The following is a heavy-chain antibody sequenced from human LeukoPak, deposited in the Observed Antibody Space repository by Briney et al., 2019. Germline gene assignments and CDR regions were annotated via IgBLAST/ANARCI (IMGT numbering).Heavy chain of an antibody. V-gene: IGHV3-48*02. D-gene: IGHD3-3*01. CDR3: VRDQFFSFDY. J-gene: IGHJ4*02. Sequence: GGSLRLSCAASGFTFSTYSMNWVRQAPGKGLEWVSYISGTSSLIYYADSVKGRFTISRDNAKDSLYLQMNSLRDEDTAVYYCVRDQFFSFDYWGQGTLVTVSS. CDR1: GFTFSTYS. CDR2: ISGTSSLI.